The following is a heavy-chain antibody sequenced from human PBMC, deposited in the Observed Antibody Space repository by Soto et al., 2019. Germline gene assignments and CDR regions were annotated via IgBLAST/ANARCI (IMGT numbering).Heavy chain of an antibody. CDR2: INRASIYI. Sequence: GGSLRLSCVASGFTFSTYDMNWVRQAPGKGLEWVSSINRASIYIYYADSVRGRFTISRDNAKNSLYLQMDSLRVEDTAVYYCARRTVTTYHYFDYWGQGTLVTV. CDR3: ARRTVTTYHYFDY. J-gene: IGHJ4*02. CDR1: GFTFSTYD. D-gene: IGHD4-17*01. V-gene: IGHV3-21*01.